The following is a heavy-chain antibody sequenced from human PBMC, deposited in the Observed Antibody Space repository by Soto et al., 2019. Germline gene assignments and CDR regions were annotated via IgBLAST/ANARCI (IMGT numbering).Heavy chain of an antibody. CDR1: ESRFNNYW. CDR3: ARQGSNGAYVYFPMDV. D-gene: IGHD3-16*01. Sequence: GESLKVSCKGSESRFNNYWIGGVRQMPGQSLEWIGMIYPGDSDTKYSPSFEVQVTMSVDKSISTAYLKWSSLKASDRATYYCARQGSNGAYVYFPMDVWGQGTTVTVSS. CDR2: IYPGDSDT. V-gene: IGHV5-51*01. J-gene: IGHJ6*02.